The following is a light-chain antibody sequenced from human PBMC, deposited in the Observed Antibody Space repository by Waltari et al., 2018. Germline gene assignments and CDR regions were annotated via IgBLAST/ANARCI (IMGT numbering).Light chain of an antibody. CDR2: DAS. Sequence: EIVLTQSPGTLSLSPGERATLACRASQSVGRSLAWYQQKPGQAPRLLIYDASRRATGIPDRFSGSVSGTDFSLTISTLEPEDFAVYYCQHYVRLPATFGQGTKVEI. CDR3: QHYVRLPAT. J-gene: IGKJ1*01. V-gene: IGKV3-20*01. CDR1: QSVGRS.